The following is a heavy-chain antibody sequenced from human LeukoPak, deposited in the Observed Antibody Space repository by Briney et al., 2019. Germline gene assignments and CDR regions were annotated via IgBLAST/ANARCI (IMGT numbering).Heavy chain of an antibody. J-gene: IGHJ5*02. D-gene: IGHD3-3*01. CDR2: ISSSSSSI. CDR3: ARRFDFWSANYKVKWFDP. CDR1: GFSFSNFG. Sequence: PGGSLRLSCAASGFSFSNFGMNCVRQAPGKGLEWVSSISSSSSSIFYADSVKGRFTISRYNAKNSLYLQMSSLRAEDTAVYYCARRFDFWSANYKVKWFDPWGQGTLVTVSS. V-gene: IGHV3-21*01.